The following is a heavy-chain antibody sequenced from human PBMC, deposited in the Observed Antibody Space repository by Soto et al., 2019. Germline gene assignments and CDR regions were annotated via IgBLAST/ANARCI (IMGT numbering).Heavy chain of an antibody. J-gene: IGHJ3*02. CDR2: IWYDGRNK. CDR3: VRDRIEVPHDAYAI. CDR1: GFTFSSYG. Sequence: QVQLVESGGGVVQPGRSLRLSCAASGFTFSSYGMHWVRQAPGKGLEWVAVIWYDGRNKYYTDSVKGRFTISRDNSKNTLYLHMTKQSGADTAVYYGVRDRIEVPHDAYAIWGHGTMVTVCS. D-gene: IGHD2-2*01. V-gene: IGHV3-33*01.